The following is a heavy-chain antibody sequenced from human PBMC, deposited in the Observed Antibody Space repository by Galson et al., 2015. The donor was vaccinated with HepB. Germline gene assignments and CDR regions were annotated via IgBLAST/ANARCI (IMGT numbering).Heavy chain of an antibody. CDR1: GFTFSSYA. J-gene: IGHJ4*02. CDR3: VNSKVGATITFDY. V-gene: IGHV3-64D*06. Sequence: SLRLSCAASGFTFSSYAMHWVRQAPGKGLEYVSAISSNGGSTYYADSVKGRFTISRDNSKNTLYLQMSSLRAEDTAVYYCVNSKVGATITFDYWGQGTLVTVSS. D-gene: IGHD1-26*01. CDR2: ISSNGGST.